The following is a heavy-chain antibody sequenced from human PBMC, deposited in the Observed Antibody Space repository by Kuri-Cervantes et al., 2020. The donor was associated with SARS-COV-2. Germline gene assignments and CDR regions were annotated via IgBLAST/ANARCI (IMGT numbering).Heavy chain of an antibody. J-gene: IGHJ4*02. CDR3: ARDPGASSSDYFDY. CDR1: GYTFTGYY. CDR2: INPKSGGT. V-gene: IGHV1-2*02. Sequence: ASLKVSCKASGYTFTGYYMHWVRQAPGQGLEWMGWINPKSGGTNYAQKFQGRVTMTRDTSISTAYMELSRLRSDDTAVYYCARDPGASSSDYFDYWGQGAPVTVSS. D-gene: IGHD6-6*01.